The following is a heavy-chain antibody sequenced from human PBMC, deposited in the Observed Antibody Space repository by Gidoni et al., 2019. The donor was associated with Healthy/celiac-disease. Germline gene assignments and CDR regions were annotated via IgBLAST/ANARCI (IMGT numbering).Heavy chain of an antibody. CDR2: IYYSGST. J-gene: IGHJ4*02. CDR1: GGSISSYY. D-gene: IGHD1-26*01. V-gene: IGHV4-59*01. Sequence: QVQLQESGPGLVKPSETLSLTCTVSGGSISSYYWSWIRQPPGKGLEWIGYIYYSGSTNYNPSLKSRVTISVDTSKNQFSLKLSSVTAADTAVYYCARGHGIVGNDYWGQGTLVTVSS. CDR3: ARGHGIVGNDY.